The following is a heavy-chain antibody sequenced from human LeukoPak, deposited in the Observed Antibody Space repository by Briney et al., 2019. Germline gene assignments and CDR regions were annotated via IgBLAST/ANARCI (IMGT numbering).Heavy chain of an antibody. D-gene: IGHD3-9*01. J-gene: IGHJ4*02. Sequence: SSETLSLTCTVSGGSISSDIYYWSWIRQPAGNTLEWIGRIYTRGSTNYNPSLKSRVTISVDTSKNQFSLNLNSVTAADTAVCYCARDDLYYDILTGYHEYYFDYWGQGTLVTVSS. CDR2: IYTRGST. V-gene: IGHV4-61*02. CDR1: GGSISSDIYY. CDR3: ARDDLYYDILTGYHEYYFDY.